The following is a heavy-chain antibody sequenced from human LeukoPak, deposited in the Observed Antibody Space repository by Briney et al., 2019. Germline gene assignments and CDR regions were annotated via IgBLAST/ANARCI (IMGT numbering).Heavy chain of an antibody. CDR2: IYHSGST. D-gene: IGHD6-19*01. V-gene: IGHV4-4*02. CDR1: GGSISSSNW. J-gene: IGHJ5*02. CDR3: ARGLKQWLVRLVDWFDP. Sequence: SGTLSLTCAVSGGSISSSNWWSWVRQPSGQGLEWIGEIYHSGSTNYNPSLKSRVTISVDKSKNQFSLKLSSVTAADTAVYYCARGLKQWLVRLVDWFDPWGQGTLVTVSS.